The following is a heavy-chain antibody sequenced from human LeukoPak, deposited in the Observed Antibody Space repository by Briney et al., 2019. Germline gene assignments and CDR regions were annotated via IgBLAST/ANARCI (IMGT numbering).Heavy chain of an antibody. V-gene: IGHV4-34*01. Sequence: SETLSLTCAVYGGSFSTYCWSWVRQPPGSGLEWIGDINQSGSTNYSPSLKSRVTVSIDTSKNQFSLKMSSLTAADTAIYFCARHGLGRGVYITRQYNYYMDVWGTGTTVTVSS. CDR1: GGSFSTYC. CDR3: ARHGLGRGVYITRQYNYYMDV. CDR2: INQSGST. D-gene: IGHD3-10*01. J-gene: IGHJ6*04.